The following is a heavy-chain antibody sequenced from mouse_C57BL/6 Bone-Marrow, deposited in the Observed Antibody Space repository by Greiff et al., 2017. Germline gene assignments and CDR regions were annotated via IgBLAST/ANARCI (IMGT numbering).Heavy chain of an antibody. Sequence: DVKLQESGGGLVQPKGSLKLSCAASGFTFNTYAMHWVRQAPGKGLEWVARIRSKSSNYATYYADSVKDRFTISRDDSQSMLYLQMNNLKTEDTAMYYCVRDKATTVVADYAMDYWGQGTSVTVSS. CDR3: VRDKATTVVADYAMDY. J-gene: IGHJ4*01. V-gene: IGHV10-3*01. D-gene: IGHD1-1*01. CDR2: IRSKSSNYAT. CDR1: GFTFNTYA.